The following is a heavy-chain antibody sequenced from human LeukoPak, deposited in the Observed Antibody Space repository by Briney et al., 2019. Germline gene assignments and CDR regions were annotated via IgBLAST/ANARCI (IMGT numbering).Heavy chain of an antibody. CDR1: GFTFSSYA. CDR3: AKESQHIVVVPAAIAPMDY. CDR2: ISGSGGGT. J-gene: IGHJ4*02. Sequence: GGSLRLSCAASGFTFSSYAMSWVRQAPGKGLEWVSAISGSGGGTYYADCVKGRFTISRDNSKNTLYLQMNSLRAEDTAVYYCAKESQHIVVVPAAIAPMDYWGQGTLVSVSS. D-gene: IGHD2-2*02. V-gene: IGHV3-23*01.